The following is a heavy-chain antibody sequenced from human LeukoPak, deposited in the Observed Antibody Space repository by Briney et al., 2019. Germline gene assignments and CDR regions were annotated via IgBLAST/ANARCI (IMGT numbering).Heavy chain of an antibody. Sequence: SETLSLTCTVSGGSISSYYWSWIRQPPGKGLEWIGYIYYSGSTNYNPSLKSRVTISVDTSKNQFSLKLSSVTAADTAVYYCARALYSLTPDYWGQGTLVTVSS. D-gene: IGHD6-13*01. CDR3: ARALYSLTPDY. J-gene: IGHJ4*02. CDR1: GGSISSYY. V-gene: IGHV4-59*01. CDR2: IYYSGST.